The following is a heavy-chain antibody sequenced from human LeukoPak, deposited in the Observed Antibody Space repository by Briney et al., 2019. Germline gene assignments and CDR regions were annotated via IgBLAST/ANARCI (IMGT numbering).Heavy chain of an antibody. V-gene: IGHV3-33*03. CDR1: GFTFTSYG. Sequence: GGSLRLSCAASGFTFTSYGMHWVRQAPGKGLEWVAVIWYDGSNKYYVDSVKGRFTISRDNAKNSLYLQMNSLRVDDTAVYYCVGDWPGADSMGGDYWGQGTLVTVSS. D-gene: IGHD3-16*01. J-gene: IGHJ4*02. CDR3: VGDWPGADSMGGDY. CDR2: IWYDGSNK.